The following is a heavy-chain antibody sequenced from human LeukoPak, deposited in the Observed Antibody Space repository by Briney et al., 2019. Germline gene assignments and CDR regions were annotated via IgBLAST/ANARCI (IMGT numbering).Heavy chain of an antibody. CDR2: INTDGTVT. V-gene: IGHV3-74*01. CDR3: ATEQWLAPPPDS. D-gene: IGHD6-19*01. CDR1: GFTFSKYW. J-gene: IGHJ4*02. Sequence: PGGSLRLSCAASGFTFSKYWMLWVRQAPGKGLESVSRINTDGTVTTYADSVKGRFTVSRDNAENTMFLQMNSVRDEDTAVYYCATEQWLAPPPDSWGQGTPVTVSS.